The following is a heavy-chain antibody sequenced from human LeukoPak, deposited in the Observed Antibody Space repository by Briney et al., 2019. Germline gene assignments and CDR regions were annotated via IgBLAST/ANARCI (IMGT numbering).Heavy chain of an antibody. V-gene: IGHV3-23*01. CDR2: ISGSGGST. Sequence: PGGSLRLSCAASGFTFSSYAMSWVRQAPGKGLEWVSAISGSGGSTYYADSVKGRFTISRDNSKNTLYLQMNSLRAEDTAVYYCAKDGYSSGWFKIQPYWYFNLWGRGTLVTVSS. CDR3: AKDGYSSGWFKIQPYWYFNL. D-gene: IGHD6-19*01. J-gene: IGHJ2*01. CDR1: GFTFSSYA.